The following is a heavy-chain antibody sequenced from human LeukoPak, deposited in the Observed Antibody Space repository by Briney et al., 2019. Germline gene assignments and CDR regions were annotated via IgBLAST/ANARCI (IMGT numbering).Heavy chain of an antibody. V-gene: IGHV4-34*01. CDR3: AREGGLEKYQGIEVPGKQDIWGSYYYYYGMDL. CDR1: GGSFSNYY. Sequence: SETLSLTCGVYGGSFSNYYWSWIRQSPGKGLEWVGQINYGGSTNYNPSLKSRVNISVDTSKNEFSLNLNSVTAADTAVYYCAREGGLEKYQGIEVPGKQDIWGSYYYYYGMDLWGQGTTVIVSS. D-gene: IGHD6-19*01. CDR2: INYGGST. J-gene: IGHJ6*02.